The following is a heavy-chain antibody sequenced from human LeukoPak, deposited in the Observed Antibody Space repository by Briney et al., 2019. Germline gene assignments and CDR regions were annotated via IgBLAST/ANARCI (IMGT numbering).Heavy chain of an antibody. CDR2: QYYGSHT. CDR3: ARHWGHNYYYGMGV. Sequence: SETLSLTCSVSSGSITDQYYWGWIRQPPGKGLEWIASQYYGSHTYYTPSLESRATISLDASRNQFSLQLRSVTAADTAVYYCARHWGHNYYYGMGVWGQGTSVIVAS. CDR1: SGSITDQYY. D-gene: IGHD3-16*01. V-gene: IGHV4-39*01. J-gene: IGHJ6*02.